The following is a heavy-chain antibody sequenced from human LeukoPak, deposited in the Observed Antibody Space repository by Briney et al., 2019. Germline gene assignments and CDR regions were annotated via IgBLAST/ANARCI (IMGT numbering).Heavy chain of an antibody. CDR3: ARYYYGSGTLWGYFDY. J-gene: IGHJ4*02. CDR1: GGSFSGYY. D-gene: IGHD3-10*01. V-gene: IGHV4-34*09. Sequence: SETLSLTCAVYGGSFSGYYWTYIRQPPGKGLEWIGEINHSGSTNYNPSLKSRVTISVDTSKNQFSLKLSSVTAADTAVYYCARYYYGSGTLWGYFDYWGQGTLVTVSS. CDR2: INHSGST.